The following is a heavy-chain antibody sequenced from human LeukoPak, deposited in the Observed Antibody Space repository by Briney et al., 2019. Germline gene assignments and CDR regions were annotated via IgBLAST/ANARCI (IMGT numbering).Heavy chain of an antibody. CDR1: GFTFSSYG. J-gene: IGHJ1*01. CDR3: ARDPPSGTTDFQH. CDR2: IRYDGSNK. D-gene: IGHD1-7*01. V-gene: IGHV3-30*02. Sequence: GGSLRLSCAASGFTFSSYGMHWVRQAPGKGLEWVAFIRYDGSNKYYADSVKGRFTISRDNSKNTLYLQMNSLRAEDTAVYYCARDPPSGTTDFQHWGQGTLVIVSS.